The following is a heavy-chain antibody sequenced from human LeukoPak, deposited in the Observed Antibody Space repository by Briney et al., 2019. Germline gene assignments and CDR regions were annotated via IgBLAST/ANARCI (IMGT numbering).Heavy chain of an antibody. V-gene: IGHV1-46*01. CDR2: INPSGGST. CDR3: ARVVYGVAVDY. D-gene: IGHD2-8*01. Sequence: GASVKVSCKASGYTFTSYYMHWVRQAPGQGLEWMGIINPSGGSTSYAQKFQGRVTLTRDTSTSTVYMELSSLRSEDTAVYYCARVVYGVAVDYWGQGTLVTVSS. J-gene: IGHJ4*02. CDR1: GYTFTSYY.